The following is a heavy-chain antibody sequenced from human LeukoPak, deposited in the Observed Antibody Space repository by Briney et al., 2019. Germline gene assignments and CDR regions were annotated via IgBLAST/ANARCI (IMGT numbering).Heavy chain of an antibody. CDR3: ARGDFVRSKDAFDI. CDR2: MNPNSGYT. CDR1: GYTFTSYD. D-gene: IGHD3-3*01. V-gene: IGHV1-8*01. Sequence: ASVKVSCKVSGYTFTSYDINWVRQATGQGLEWMGWMNPNSGYTGYAQKFQGRVTMTRNTSISTAYMELSSLRSEDTAVYYCARGDFVRSKDAFDIWGQGTMVTVSS. J-gene: IGHJ3*02.